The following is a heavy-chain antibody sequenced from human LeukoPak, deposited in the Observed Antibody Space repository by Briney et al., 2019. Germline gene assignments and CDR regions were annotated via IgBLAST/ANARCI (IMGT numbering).Heavy chain of an antibody. CDR1: GFTFSGYA. Sequence: PGGSLRLSCAASGFTFSGYAMHWVRQAPGKGLECVSAISSNGGSTYYANSVKDRFTISRDNSKNTLYLQMGSLRAADMAVYYCARDHYDSSGYWYYFDYWGQRTLVTVSS. CDR3: ARDHYDSSGYWYYFDY. CDR2: ISSNGGST. V-gene: IGHV3-64*01. J-gene: IGHJ4*02. D-gene: IGHD3-22*01.